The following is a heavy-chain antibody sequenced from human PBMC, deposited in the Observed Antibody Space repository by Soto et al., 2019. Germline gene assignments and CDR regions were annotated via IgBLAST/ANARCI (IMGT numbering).Heavy chain of an antibody. D-gene: IGHD2-2*01. CDR2: ISAYNGNT. Sequence: ASVKVSCKASGYTFTSYGISWVRQAPGQGLEWMGWISAYNGNTNYAQKLQGRVTMTTDTSTSTAYMELRSLRSADTAVYYCARVHNCSSTSCYAQHYYYYMDVWGKGTTVTVSS. CDR1: GYTFTSYG. V-gene: IGHV1-18*01. J-gene: IGHJ6*03. CDR3: ARVHNCSSTSCYAQHYYYYMDV.